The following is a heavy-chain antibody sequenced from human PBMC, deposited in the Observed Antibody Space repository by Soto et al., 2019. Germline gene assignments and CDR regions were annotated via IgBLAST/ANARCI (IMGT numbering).Heavy chain of an antibody. CDR1: GLSLSSYG. V-gene: IGHV3-7*01. CDR2: IKQYGSEK. CDR3: ARVSPHWPQRTICSYAMEV. Sequence: GLLRLPWAVAGLSLSSYGMRWVRQAQGKGLEGVAKIKQYGSEKYSVDSGKVRFTISRDNTKNLLYLEMNSLRADDTAVYYCARVSPHWPQRTICSYAMEVGDQGPTAIVS. D-gene: IGHD1-7*01. J-gene: IGHJ6*02.